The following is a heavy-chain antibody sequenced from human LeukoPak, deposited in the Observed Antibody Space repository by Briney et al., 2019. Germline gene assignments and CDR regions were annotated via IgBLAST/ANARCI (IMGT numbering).Heavy chain of an antibody. V-gene: IGHV3-7*01. Sequence: GGSLRLSCAASGFTFSSYWMSWVRQAPGKGLEWVANIKQDGSEKYYVDSVKGRFTISRDNAKNSLYLQMNSLRAEDTAVYYCARTQQLVLRSPLDPWGQGTLVTVSS. CDR2: IKQDGSEK. J-gene: IGHJ5*02. D-gene: IGHD6-13*01. CDR1: GFTFSSYW. CDR3: ARTQQLVLRSPLDP.